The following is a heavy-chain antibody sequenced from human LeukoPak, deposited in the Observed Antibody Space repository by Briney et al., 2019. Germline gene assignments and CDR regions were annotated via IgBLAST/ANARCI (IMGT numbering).Heavy chain of an antibody. CDR1: GFTFNSYG. J-gene: IGHJ4*02. CDR3: ARGSGNYYTRFDY. CDR2: IWCDGSNK. V-gene: IGHV3-33*01. Sequence: GGSLRLSCAASGFTFNSYGMHWVRQAPGKGLEWVAVIWCDGSNKYYADSVKGRFTISRDNSKNTLYLQMNSLRAEDTALYYCARGSGNYYTRFDYWGQGTLVTVSS. D-gene: IGHD3-10*01.